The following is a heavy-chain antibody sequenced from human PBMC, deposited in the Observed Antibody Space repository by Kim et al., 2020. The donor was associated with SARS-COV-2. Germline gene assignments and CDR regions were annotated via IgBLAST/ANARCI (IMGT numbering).Heavy chain of an antibody. V-gene: IGHV3-21*01. CDR3: AREDYGDYRGDAFDI. J-gene: IGHJ3*02. Sequence: GGSLRLSCAASGFTFSSYSMNWVRQAPGKGLEWVSSISSSSSYIYYADSVKGRFTISRDNAKNSLYLQMNSLRAEDTAVYYCAREDYGDYRGDAFDIWGQGTMVTVSS. CDR1: GFTFSSYS. D-gene: IGHD4-17*01. CDR2: ISSSSSYI.